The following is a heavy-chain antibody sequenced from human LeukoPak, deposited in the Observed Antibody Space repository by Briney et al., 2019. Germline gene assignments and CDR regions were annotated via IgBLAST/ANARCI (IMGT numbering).Heavy chain of an antibody. CDR1: GFTFSSYS. CDR2: ISSSSSYI. D-gene: IGHD1-26*01. CDR3: ARDLSGSYGY. J-gene: IGHJ4*02. V-gene: IGHV3-21*01. Sequence: GGSLRLSCAASGFTFSSYSMNWVRQAPGKGLEWVSSISSSSSYIYYADSAKGRFTISRDNAKNSLYLQMNSLRAEDTAVYYCARDLSGSYGYWGQGTLVTVSS.